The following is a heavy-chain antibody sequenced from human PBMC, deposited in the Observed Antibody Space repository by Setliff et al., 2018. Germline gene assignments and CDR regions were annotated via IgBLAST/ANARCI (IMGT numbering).Heavy chain of an antibody. D-gene: IGHD3-10*01. CDR1: GGSISRYY. V-gene: IGHV4-59*08. CDR3: ARHKVIKKEFIRLTWFDP. Sequence: SETLSLTCTVSGGSISRYYWSWIRQPPGKGLEWIAYIHPSGSTSYNPSLKSRVTISVDTSKNQFSLNLNSVTAADTAVFYCARHKVIKKEFIRLTWFDPWGQGTPVTVSS. CDR2: IHPSGST. J-gene: IGHJ5*02.